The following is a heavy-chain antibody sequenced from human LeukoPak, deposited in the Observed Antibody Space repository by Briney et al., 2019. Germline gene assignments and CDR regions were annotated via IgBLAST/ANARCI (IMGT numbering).Heavy chain of an antibody. J-gene: IGHJ4*02. CDR1: GFTFSSYA. CDR2: ISYDGSNK. D-gene: IGHD3-22*01. CDR3: ARDPAYYYDSSGYSVGWYFDY. V-gene: IGHV3-30*04. Sequence: GGSLRLSCAASGFTFSSYAMHWVRQAPGKGLEWVAVISYDGSNKYYADSVKGRFTISRDNSKNTLYLQMNSLRAEDTAVYYCARDPAYYYDSSGYSVGWYFDYWGQGTLVTVSS.